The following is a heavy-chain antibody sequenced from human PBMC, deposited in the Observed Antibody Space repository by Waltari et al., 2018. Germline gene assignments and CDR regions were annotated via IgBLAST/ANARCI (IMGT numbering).Heavy chain of an antibody. CDR2: MTPKNGNT. CDR1: GYTFPNYD. V-gene: IGHV1-8*01. J-gene: IGHJ4*02. Sequence: QVLLVQSGAELKTPGASVKVSCKASGYTFPNYDINWLRQATGQGLEWVGGMTPKNGNTLYAQKFQGRVTLTRDNSINTAYMELTSLTSDDTGVYYCARGLDSNSWYGAHFWGQGTLVTVAS. D-gene: IGHD6-13*01. CDR3: ARGLDSNSWYGAHF.